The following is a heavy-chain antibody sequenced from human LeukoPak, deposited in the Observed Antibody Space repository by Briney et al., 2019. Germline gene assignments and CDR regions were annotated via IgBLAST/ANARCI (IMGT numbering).Heavy chain of an antibody. J-gene: IGHJ5*02. CDR3: ARGSAYSNYDWFDP. D-gene: IGHD4-11*01. V-gene: IGHV3-21*01. CDR2: ISGPSNYI. Sequence: GGSLRLSCAASGFTFSSYSMNWVRQAPGKGLEWVSSISGPSNYIYYADSMKGRFTISRDNAKNLLFLQMNSLRAEDTALYYCARGSAYSNYDWFDPWGQGTLVTVSS. CDR1: GFTFSSYS.